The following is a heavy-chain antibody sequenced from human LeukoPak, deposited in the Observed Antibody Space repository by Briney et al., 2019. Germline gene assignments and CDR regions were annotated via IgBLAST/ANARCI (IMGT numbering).Heavy chain of an antibody. CDR1: GGSISSSSYY. D-gene: IGHD6-13*01. V-gene: IGHV4-39*07. CDR2: IYYSGST. CDR3: VCQSQYSSSWGAAEY. Sequence: SETLSLTRTVSGGSISSSSYYWGWIRQPPGKGLEWIGSIYYSGSTYYNPSLKSRVTISVDTSKNQFSLKLSSVTAADTAVYYCVCQSQYSSSWGAAEYWGQGTLGTVSS. J-gene: IGHJ4*02.